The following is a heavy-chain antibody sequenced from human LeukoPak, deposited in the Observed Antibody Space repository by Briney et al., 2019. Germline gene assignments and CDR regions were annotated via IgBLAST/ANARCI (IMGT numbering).Heavy chain of an antibody. V-gene: IGHV3-23*01. CDR1: DFRFSSYA. D-gene: IGHD2-2*01. J-gene: IGHJ2*01. CDR3: AKDSGVSRYYASDTYWYFDL. Sequence: GGSLRLSCVLSDFRFSSYAMSWVRQAPGRGLEWVSGIGGSGISTFYADSVKGRFTISRDNSKNTLYLQMNSLRAEDTAVYYCAKDSGVSRYYASDTYWYFDLWGRGTLVTVSS. CDR2: IGGSGIST.